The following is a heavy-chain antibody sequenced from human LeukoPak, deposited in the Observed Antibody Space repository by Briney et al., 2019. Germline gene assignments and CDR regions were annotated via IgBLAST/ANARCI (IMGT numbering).Heavy chain of an antibody. V-gene: IGHV3-23*01. CDR3: ARRDIVVVVSASDY. CDR1: GFTFSTYG. D-gene: IGHD2-15*01. J-gene: IGHJ4*02. CDR2: ITASGDRT. Sequence: GGSLRLSCAASGFTFSTYGMHWVRQAPGKGLEWVSGITASGDRTFYGDSVRGRFTMSRDNSKNTVYLQMNSLRVDDTAVYYCARRDIVVVVSASDYWGQGTLVTVSS.